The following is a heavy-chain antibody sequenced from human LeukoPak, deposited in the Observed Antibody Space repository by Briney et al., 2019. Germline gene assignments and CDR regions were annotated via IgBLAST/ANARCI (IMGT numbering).Heavy chain of an antibody. CDR3: AREVAGDYYYYMDV. J-gene: IGHJ6*03. V-gene: IGHV4-39*07. CDR1: GGSISSSSYY. Sequence: SETLSLTCTVSGGSISSSSYYWGWIRQPPGKGLEWIGSIYYSGSTYYNPSLKSRVTISVDTSKNQFSLKLSSVTAADTAVYYCAREVAGDYYYYMDVWGKGTTVTVSS. CDR2: IYYSGST. D-gene: IGHD6-19*01.